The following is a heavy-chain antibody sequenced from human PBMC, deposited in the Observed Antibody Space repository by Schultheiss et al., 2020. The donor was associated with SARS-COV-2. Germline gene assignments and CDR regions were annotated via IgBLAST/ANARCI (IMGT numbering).Heavy chain of an antibody. J-gene: IGHJ5*02. CDR2: IDYSGRI. V-gene: IGHV4-30-4*01. Sequence: SQTLSLTCGVSGGSIRSGESYWSWIRQSPGKGLEWIGYIDYSGRIFYNPSLRSRVTISIDTSKNQLSLKLKFVTAADTAMYYCARLGPSSPWFDHWGQGTQVTVSS. D-gene: IGHD2-2*01. CDR3: ARLGPSSPWFDH. CDR1: GGSIRSGESY.